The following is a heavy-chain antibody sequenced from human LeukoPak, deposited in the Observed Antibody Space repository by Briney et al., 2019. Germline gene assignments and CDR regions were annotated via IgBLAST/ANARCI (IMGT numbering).Heavy chain of an antibody. CDR1: GLTFSSHA. Sequence: GGSLRLSCAASGLTFSSHAMSWVRQAPGKGLEWVSVISGSGGSTYYADSMKGRFTISRDNSKNTLYVQMNSLRAEDTAIYYCAKGYSGYDGLDYWGQGALVTVSS. V-gene: IGHV3-23*01. CDR3: AKGYSGYDGLDY. D-gene: IGHD5-12*01. CDR2: ISGSGGST. J-gene: IGHJ4*02.